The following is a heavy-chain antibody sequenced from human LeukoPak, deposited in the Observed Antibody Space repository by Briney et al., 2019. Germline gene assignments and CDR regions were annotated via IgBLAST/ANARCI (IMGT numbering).Heavy chain of an antibody. Sequence: PGRSLRLSCAASGFTFSSYAMHWVRQAPGKGLEWVAVISYDGSNKYYADSVKGRFTISRDNSKNTLYLQMNSLRAEDTAVYYCARVLSSSASFDYWGQGTLVTVSS. CDR3: ARVLSSSASFDY. D-gene: IGHD2-15*01. CDR2: ISYDGSNK. J-gene: IGHJ4*02. CDR1: GFTFSSYA. V-gene: IGHV3-30-3*01.